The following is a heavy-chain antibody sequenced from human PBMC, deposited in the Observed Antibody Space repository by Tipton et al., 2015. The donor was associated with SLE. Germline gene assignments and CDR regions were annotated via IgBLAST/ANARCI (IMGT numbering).Heavy chain of an antibody. Sequence: SLRLSCAASGFTFSSYGMHWVRQAPGKGLEWVAFIRYDGSNKYYADSVKGRFTISRDNSKNTLYLQMNSLRAEDTAVYYCAKGACSSTSCSHPYYYYGMDVWGQGTMVTVSS. CDR2: IRYDGSNK. CDR3: AKGACSSTSCSHPYYYYGMDV. D-gene: IGHD2-2*01. V-gene: IGHV3-30*02. J-gene: IGHJ6*02. CDR1: GFTFSSYG.